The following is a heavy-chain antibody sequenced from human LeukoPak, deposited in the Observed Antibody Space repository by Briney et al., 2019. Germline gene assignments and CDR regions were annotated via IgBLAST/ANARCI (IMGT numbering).Heavy chain of an antibody. Sequence: PGGSLRLSCAASGFTFSDYYMTWIRQAPGKGLEWVSYISSSGSTIYYADSVKGRFTISRDNTKNSLYLQMNSLRAEDTAVYYCARVPVRRYYYYYYMDVWGKGTTVTVSS. V-gene: IGHV3-11*04. CDR3: ARVPVRRYYYYYYMDV. CDR2: ISSSGSTI. J-gene: IGHJ6*03. CDR1: GFTFSDYY.